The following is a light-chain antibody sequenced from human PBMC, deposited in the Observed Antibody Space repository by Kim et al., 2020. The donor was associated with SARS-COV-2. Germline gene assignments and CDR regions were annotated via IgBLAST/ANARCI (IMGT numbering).Light chain of an antibody. Sequence: QSVLTQPPSASGTPGQRVTISCSGSSSNIGMNYVYWYQQLPGTAPKLLIYRNNQRPAGVPDRFSASKSGTSASLAISGLRSDDEGDYYCATWDDSLSGVFGGGTQLTVL. CDR2: RNN. V-gene: IGLV1-47*01. CDR1: SSNIGMNY. CDR3: ATWDDSLSGV. J-gene: IGLJ3*02.